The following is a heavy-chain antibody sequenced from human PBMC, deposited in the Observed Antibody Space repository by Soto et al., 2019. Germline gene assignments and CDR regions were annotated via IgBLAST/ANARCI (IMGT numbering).Heavy chain of an antibody. CDR2: IDQNGIT. J-gene: IGHJ6*02. V-gene: IGHV4-4*02. Sequence: SETLSLTCAVSGDPISSSKWWTWVRQTPGKGLEWIGKIDQNGITNYNPSLESRVTILKDNSKNQLSLKLTSVTAVDSAVYYCARLNRDYYYYGMDVWGQGATVTSP. CDR1: GDPISSSKW. CDR3: ARLNRDYYYYGMDV.